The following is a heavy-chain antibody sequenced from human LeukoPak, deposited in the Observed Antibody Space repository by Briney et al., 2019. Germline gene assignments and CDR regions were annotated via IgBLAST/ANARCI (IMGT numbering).Heavy chain of an antibody. V-gene: IGHV1-69*05. CDR3: ARDGYCSSTSCYYFDY. J-gene: IGHJ4*02. CDR2: IIPIFGTA. D-gene: IGHD2-2*03. Sequence: VASVKVSCKASGGTFSSYAISWVRQAPGQGLEWMGGIIPIFGTANYAQKFQGRFTITTDESTSTAYMELSSLRSEDTAVYYCARDGYCSSTSCYYFDYWGQGTLVTVSS. CDR1: GGTFSSYA.